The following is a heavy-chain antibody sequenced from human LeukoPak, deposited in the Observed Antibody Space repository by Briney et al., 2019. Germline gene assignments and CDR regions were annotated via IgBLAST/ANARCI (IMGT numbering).Heavy chain of an antibody. Sequence: GRSLRLSCAATGFTFSSYAMHWVRQAPGKGLEWVAVISYDGSNKYYADSVKGRFTISRDNSKNTLYLQMNSLRAEDTAVYYCAREYKSIAARPAVGYWGQGTLVTVSS. D-gene: IGHD6-6*01. CDR2: ISYDGSNK. J-gene: IGHJ4*02. V-gene: IGHV3-30-3*01. CDR1: GFTFSSYA. CDR3: AREYKSIAARPAVGY.